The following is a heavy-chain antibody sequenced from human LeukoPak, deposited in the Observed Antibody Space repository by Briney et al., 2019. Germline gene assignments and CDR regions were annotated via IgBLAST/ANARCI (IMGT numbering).Heavy chain of an antibody. CDR3: AKSRSASTSCYNY. V-gene: IGHV3-23*01. J-gene: IGHJ4*02. CDR2: ISGSGGNT. CDR1: GFTFSSYA. Sequence: GGSLRLSCAASGFTFSSYAMSWVRQAPGKGLEWVSGISGSGGNTYYADSVKGRFTISRDNSKNTLYVQMNSLRAEDTAVYYCAKSRSASTSCYNYWGQGTLVTVSS. D-gene: IGHD2-2*02.